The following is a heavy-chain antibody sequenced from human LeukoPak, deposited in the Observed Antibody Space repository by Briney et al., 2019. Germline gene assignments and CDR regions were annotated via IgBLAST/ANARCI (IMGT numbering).Heavy chain of an antibody. CDR3: AGDMSSTAFDY. CDR1: GFTFSSYA. Sequence: GGSLRLSCTASGFTFSSYAMHWVRQAPGKGLEWVAVISYDGSNKYYADSVKGRFTISRDNSKNTLYLQMNSLRAEDTAVYYCAGDMSSTAFDYWGQGTLVTVSS. V-gene: IGHV3-30-3*01. D-gene: IGHD3-10*02. J-gene: IGHJ4*02. CDR2: ISYDGSNK.